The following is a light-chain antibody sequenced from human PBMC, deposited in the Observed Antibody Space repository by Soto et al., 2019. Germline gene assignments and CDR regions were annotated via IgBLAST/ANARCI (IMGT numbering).Light chain of an antibody. V-gene: IGKV3-20*01. J-gene: IGKJ1*01. CDR1: QSVNSNY. Sequence: EIVLTQSPGTLSLSPGERATLSCRASQSVNSNYLAWYQRKPGQAPRLLIYGASNRATDIPYRFSASGSGTDFTLTITRLEPEDFAVYYYQQYDRSPLTFGQGTKLESK. CDR2: GAS. CDR3: QQYDRSPLT.